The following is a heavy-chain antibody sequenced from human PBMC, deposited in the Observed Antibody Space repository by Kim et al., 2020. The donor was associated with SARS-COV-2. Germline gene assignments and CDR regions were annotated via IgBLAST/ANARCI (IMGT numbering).Heavy chain of an antibody. CDR3: ARGYKEYNYGAYYCVMNV. J-gene: IGHJ6*02. Sequence: SETLSLTCTVSGGSISSFYWSWIRQPPEKGLEWIGYITYRGSTIYNPSLKSRVTISVDASKNQFSLKLSSVTAADTAVYYCARGYKEYNYGAYYCVMNVWGQGTTFTVSS. CDR2: ITYRGST. CDR1: GGSISSFY. D-gene: IGHD5-18*01. V-gene: IGHV4-59*01.